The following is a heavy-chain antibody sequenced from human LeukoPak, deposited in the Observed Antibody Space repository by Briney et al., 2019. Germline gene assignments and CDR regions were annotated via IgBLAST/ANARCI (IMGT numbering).Heavy chain of an antibody. CDR1: GFTFGSYS. CDR2: ISSSSSTI. CDR3: ARQTLRDGYNY. V-gene: IGHV3-48*01. Sequence: GGSLRLSCAASGFTFGSYSMNWVRQAPGKGLEWVSYISSSSSTIYYADSVKGRFTISRDNAKNSLYLQMNSLRAEDTAVYYCARQTLRDGYNYWGQGTLVTVSS. J-gene: IGHJ4*02. D-gene: IGHD5-24*01.